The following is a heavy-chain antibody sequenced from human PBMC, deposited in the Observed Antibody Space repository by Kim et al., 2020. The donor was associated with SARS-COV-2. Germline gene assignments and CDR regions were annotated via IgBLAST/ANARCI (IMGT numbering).Heavy chain of an antibody. J-gene: IGHJ3*02. CDR2: TYYKSKWYN. Sequence: SQTLSLTCAISGDSVSSNSAAWNWIRQSPSRGLEWLGRTYYKSKWYNDYAVSVKSRITINPDTSKNQFSLQLNSVTPEDTAVYYCARDLVAAAHRITRYAFDIWGQGTMVTVSS. CDR3: ARDLVAAAHRITRYAFDI. D-gene: IGHD6-13*01. CDR1: GDSVSSNSAA. V-gene: IGHV6-1*01.